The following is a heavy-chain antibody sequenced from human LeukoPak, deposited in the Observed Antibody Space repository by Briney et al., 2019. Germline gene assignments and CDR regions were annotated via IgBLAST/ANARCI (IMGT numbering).Heavy chain of an antibody. Sequence: PGGSLRLPCAASGFTFSSYAMSWVRQAPGKGLEWVALISYDGSNIYYADSVKGRFTISRDNSRNTLYLQINSLRAEDTAVYYCAKGGGYSYGYNYYYYMDVWGKGTTVTVSS. J-gene: IGHJ6*03. D-gene: IGHD5-18*01. V-gene: IGHV3-30-3*01. CDR1: GFTFSSYA. CDR2: ISYDGSNI. CDR3: AKGGGYSYGYNYYYYMDV.